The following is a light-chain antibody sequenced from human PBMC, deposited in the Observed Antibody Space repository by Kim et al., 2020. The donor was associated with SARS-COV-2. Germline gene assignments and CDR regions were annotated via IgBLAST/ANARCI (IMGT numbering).Light chain of an antibody. Sequence: DIQMTQSPSSLSASLGDRVTITCRASQTISSFLNWYQHKPGKAPKLLIYAASNLQSGVPSRFSGSGSGADFTLAISGLQSEDIATYYCQQSYSAPWTFGQGTKVDIK. CDR1: QTISSF. J-gene: IGKJ1*01. CDR2: AAS. V-gene: IGKV1-39*01. CDR3: QQSYSAPWT.